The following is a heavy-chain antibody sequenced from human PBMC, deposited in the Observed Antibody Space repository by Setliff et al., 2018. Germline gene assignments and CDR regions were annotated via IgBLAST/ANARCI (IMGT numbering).Heavy chain of an antibody. CDR3: IVNMVRPVTGLDS. D-gene: IGHD2-15*01. J-gene: IGHJ4*02. CDR2: INPNDGYT. V-gene: IGHV1-46*01. CDR1: GHSLTSNH. Sequence: GASVKVSCKASGHSLTSNHFHWGRQAPGKGLEWMGTINPNDGYTIYAPAFQGRVAMTTGTSTGTAYMELSGLTSADTAIYYCIVNMVRPVTGLDSWGPGTLVTVSS.